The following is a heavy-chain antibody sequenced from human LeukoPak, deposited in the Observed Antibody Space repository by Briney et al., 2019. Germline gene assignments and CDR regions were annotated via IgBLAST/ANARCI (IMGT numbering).Heavy chain of an antibody. CDR1: GGSISSYY. Sequence: SETLSLTCTVSGGSISSYYWSWIRQPPGKGLEWIGYIYYSGTTNYNPSLKSRVTISGDTSKNQFSLKLSSVTAADTAVYYCARTKVTKSTVTTGDYRGPFDYWGQGTLVTVSS. CDR2: IYYSGTT. D-gene: IGHD4-17*01. CDR3: ARTKVTKSTVTTGDYRGPFDY. V-gene: IGHV4-59*08. J-gene: IGHJ4*02.